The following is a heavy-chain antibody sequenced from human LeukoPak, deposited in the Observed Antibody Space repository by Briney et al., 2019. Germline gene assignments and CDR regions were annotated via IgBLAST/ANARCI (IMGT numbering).Heavy chain of an antibody. CDR2: IYYSGST. V-gene: IGHV4-59*01. J-gene: IGHJ4*02. CDR1: GGSISSYY. Sequence: SETLSLTCTVSGGSISSYYWSWIRQPPGKGLEWIWNIYYSGSTSYNPSLQSRVTISVDTSKNQFSLKFNSVTVADTAVYYCARVSKYSSSWYFFDSWGQGTLVTVSS. CDR3: ARVSKYSSSWYFFDS. D-gene: IGHD6-13*01.